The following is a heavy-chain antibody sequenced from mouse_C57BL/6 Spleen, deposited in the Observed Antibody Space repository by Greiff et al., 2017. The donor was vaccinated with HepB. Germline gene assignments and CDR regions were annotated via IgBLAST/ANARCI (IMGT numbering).Heavy chain of an antibody. V-gene: IGHV1-55*01. D-gene: IGHD1-1*01. CDR3: ARSNGDYYGSSYDWYFDV. CDR1: GYTFTSYW. Sequence: VQLQQSGAELVKPGASVKMSCKASGYTFTSYWITWVKQRPGQGLEWIGDIYPGSGSTNYNEKLKSKATLTVDTSSSTAYMQISSMTSEESAVYYCARSNGDYYGSSYDWYFDVWGTGTTVTVSS. CDR2: IYPGSGST. J-gene: IGHJ1*03.